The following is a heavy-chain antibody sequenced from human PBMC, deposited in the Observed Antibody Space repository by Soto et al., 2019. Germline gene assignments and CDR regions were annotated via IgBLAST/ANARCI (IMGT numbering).Heavy chain of an antibody. CDR3: ARDRLYSSSWYFG. CDR2: ISSSSSYI. V-gene: IGHV3-21*01. CDR1: GFTFSSYS. Sequence: GGSLRLSCAASGFTFSSYSMNWVRQAPGKGLEWVSTISSSSSYIYYADSVKGRFTISRDNAKNSLYLQMNSLRAEDTAVYYCARDRLYSSSWYFGWGQGTLVTVSS. D-gene: IGHD6-13*01. J-gene: IGHJ4*02.